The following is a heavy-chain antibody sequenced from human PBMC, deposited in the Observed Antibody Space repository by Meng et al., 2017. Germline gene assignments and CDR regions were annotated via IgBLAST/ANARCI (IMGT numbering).Heavy chain of an antibody. CDR3: ATRGNPYLDC. CDR2: INANNGYT. CDR1: AHPRFRCG. J-gene: IGHJ4*02. V-gene: IGHV1-18*01. Sequence: GHLVQSGAEVKMPGASVKVSCNDSAHPRFRCGLAGVRQAPGQGLEWMGCINANNGYTDYAQKFLGRVTLTTDTSTNTGYMELRSLTSDDTAVYYCATRGNPYLDCWGQGTLVTVSS.